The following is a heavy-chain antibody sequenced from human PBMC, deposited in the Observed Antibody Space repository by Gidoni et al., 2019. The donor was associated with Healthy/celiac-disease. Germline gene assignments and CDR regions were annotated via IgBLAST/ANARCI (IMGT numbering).Heavy chain of an antibody. CDR3: ACIVGATNYFDY. CDR2: IYYSGST. V-gene: IGHV4-39*01. Sequence: QLQLHESGPGLVKPSETLSLPCTVSGDSISSSSYFWGWLRQPPGKGLEWIGTIYYSGSTYYNPSLKSRVTISVDTSKNQFSLKLSSVTAADTAVYYCACIVGATNYFDYWGQGTLVTVSS. D-gene: IGHD1-26*01. J-gene: IGHJ4*02. CDR1: GDSISSSSYF.